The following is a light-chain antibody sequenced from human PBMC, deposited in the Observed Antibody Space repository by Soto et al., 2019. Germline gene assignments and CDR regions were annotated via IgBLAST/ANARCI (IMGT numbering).Light chain of an antibody. CDR3: QQYHTQAT. Sequence: AIRMTQSPSSLSASTEDRFTITCRASQDVSGYVAWYQQKPGRAPNHLVYAASTLQAGVPSRFSGSASGTEFTLTITCLQSEDYATYFCQQYHTQATFGQGTKV. J-gene: IGKJ1*01. V-gene: IGKV1-8*01. CDR1: QDVSGY. CDR2: AAS.